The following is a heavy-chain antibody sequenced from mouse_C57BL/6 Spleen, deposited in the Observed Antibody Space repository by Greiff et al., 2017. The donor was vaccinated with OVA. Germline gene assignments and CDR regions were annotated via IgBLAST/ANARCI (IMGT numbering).Heavy chain of an antibody. V-gene: IGHV1-69*01. Sequence: QVQLQQSGAELVMPGASVKLSCKASGYTFTSYWMHWVKQRPGQGLEWIGEIDPSDSYTNYNQKFKGKSTLTVDKSSSTAYMQLSSLTSEDSAVYYCASDYAMDYWGQGTSVTVSS. CDR1: GYTFTSYW. CDR2: IDPSDSYT. J-gene: IGHJ4*01. CDR3: ASDYAMDY.